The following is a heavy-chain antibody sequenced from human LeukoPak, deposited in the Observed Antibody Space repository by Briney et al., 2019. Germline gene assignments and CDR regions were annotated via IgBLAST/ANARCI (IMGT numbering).Heavy chain of an antibody. CDR3: ARDGDPYYDFWSGCSSNAFDI. V-gene: IGHV1-2*02. Sequence: GASVKVSCKASGYTFTGYYMRWVRQAPGQGLEWMGWINPNSGGTNYAQKFQGRVTMTRDTSISTAYMELSSLRSEDTAVYYCARDGDPYYDFWSGCSSNAFDIWGQGTMVTVSS. D-gene: IGHD3-3*01. CDR1: GYTFTGYY. CDR2: INPNSGGT. J-gene: IGHJ3*02.